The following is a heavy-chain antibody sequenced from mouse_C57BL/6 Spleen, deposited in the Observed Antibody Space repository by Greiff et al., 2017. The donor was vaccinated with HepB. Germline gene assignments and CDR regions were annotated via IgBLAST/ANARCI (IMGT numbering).Heavy chain of an antibody. CDR1: GYTFTSYW. CDR3: ARWEGNYYCSSDY. D-gene: IGHD1-1*01. V-gene: IGHV1-55*01. J-gene: IGHJ2*01. CDR2: IYPGSGST. Sequence: QVQLQQPGAELVKPGASVKMSCKASGYTFTSYWITWVKQRPGQGLEWIGDIYPGSGSTNYNEKFKSKATLTVDTSSSKAYMQLSSLTSEDSAVYYCARWEGNYYCSSDYWGQGTTLTVSS.